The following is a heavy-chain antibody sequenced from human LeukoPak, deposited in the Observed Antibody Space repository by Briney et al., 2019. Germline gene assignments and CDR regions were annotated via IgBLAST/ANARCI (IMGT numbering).Heavy chain of an antibody. J-gene: IGHJ3*02. CDR3: ARARIGDAFDI. V-gene: IGHV1-2*04. CDR2: INPNSGGT. CDR1: GYTFTGYY. D-gene: IGHD3-22*01. Sequence: ASVKVSCKASGYTFTGYYMHWVRQAPGRGLEWMGWINPNSGGTNYAQKFQGWVTMTRDTSISTAYMELSRLRSDDTAVYYCARARIGDAFDIWGQGTMVTVSS.